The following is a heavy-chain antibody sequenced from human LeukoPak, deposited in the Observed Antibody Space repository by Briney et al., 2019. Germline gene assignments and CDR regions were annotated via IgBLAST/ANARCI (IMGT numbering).Heavy chain of an antibody. J-gene: IGHJ4*02. CDR2: IRYDESNQ. Sequence: GGSLRLSCAASGFTFSSYGMHWVRQAPGKGLEWVAFIRYDESNQYYADSVKGRFTISRDNSKSTLRLQMNSLKVEDTAVYYCAKGYGGSHFDYWGQGALVAVSS. V-gene: IGHV3-30*02. CDR3: AKGYGGSHFDY. CDR1: GFTFSSYG. D-gene: IGHD4-23*01.